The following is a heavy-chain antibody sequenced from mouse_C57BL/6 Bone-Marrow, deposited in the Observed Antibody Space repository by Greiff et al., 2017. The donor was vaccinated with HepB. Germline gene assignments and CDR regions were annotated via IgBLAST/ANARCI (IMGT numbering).Heavy chain of an antibody. CDR2: ISYDGSN. CDR3: ASEGIQITTVVAFYAMDY. Sequence: VQLQQSGPGLVKPSQSLSLTCSVTGYSITSGYYWNWIRQFPGNKLEWMGYISYDGSNNYNPSLKNRISITRDTSKNQFFLKLNSVTTEDTATYYCASEGIQITTVVAFYAMDYWGQGTSVTVSS. J-gene: IGHJ4*01. CDR1: GYSITSGYY. V-gene: IGHV3-6*01. D-gene: IGHD1-1*01.